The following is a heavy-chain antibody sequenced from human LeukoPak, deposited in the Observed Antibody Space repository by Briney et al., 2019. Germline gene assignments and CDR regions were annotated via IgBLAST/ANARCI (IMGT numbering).Heavy chain of an antibody. J-gene: IGHJ4*02. CDR1: GGSISSYY. D-gene: IGHD3-3*01. Sequence: PSETLSLTCTVSGGSISSYYWSWIRQPPGNGLEWIGYIYYSGSTNYNPSLKSRVTISVDTSKNQFSLKLSSVTAADTAVYYCARSGASGNGFDYWGQGTLVTVSS. V-gene: IGHV4-59*01. CDR2: IYYSGST. CDR3: ARSGASGNGFDY.